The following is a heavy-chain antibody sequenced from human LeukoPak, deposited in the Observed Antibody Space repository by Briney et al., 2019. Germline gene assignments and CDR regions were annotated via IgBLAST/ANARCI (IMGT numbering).Heavy chain of an antibody. Sequence: GGSLRLSCAASGFTFSSYAMSWVRQAPGKGREWVSAISGSGGSTYYADSVKGRFTISRDNSKNPLYLQMNSLRAEDTAVYYCAKAPTRVRGVISDYWGQGTLVTVSS. CDR2: ISGSGGST. CDR3: AKAPTRVRGVISDY. V-gene: IGHV3-23*01. D-gene: IGHD3-10*01. CDR1: GFTFSSYA. J-gene: IGHJ4*02.